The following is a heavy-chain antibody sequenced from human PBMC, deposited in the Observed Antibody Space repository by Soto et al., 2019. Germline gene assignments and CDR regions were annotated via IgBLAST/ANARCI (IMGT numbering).Heavy chain of an antibody. CDR1: GGTFSSYA. Sequence: QVQLVQSGAEVKKPGSSVKVSCKASGGTFSSYAISWVRQAPGQGLEWMGGIIPIFGTANYAQKFQGRVTITADESKSTAYMELSSLRSEDKAVYYCARRGGEIGCGGDCYTHDAFDIWGQGTMGTVSS. D-gene: IGHD2-21*02. CDR3: ARRGGEIGCGGDCYTHDAFDI. J-gene: IGHJ3*02. CDR2: IIPIFGTA. V-gene: IGHV1-69*01.